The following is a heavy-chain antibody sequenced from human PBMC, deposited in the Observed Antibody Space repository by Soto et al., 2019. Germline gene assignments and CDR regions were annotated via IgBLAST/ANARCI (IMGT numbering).Heavy chain of an antibody. V-gene: IGHV4-4*02. CDR2: IYHSGST. CDR3: ARWGFLEWLDYYYGMDV. J-gene: IGHJ6*02. D-gene: IGHD3-3*01. Sequence: QVQLQESGPGLVKPSGTLSLTCAVSGGSISSSNWWSWVRQPPGKGLEWIREIYHSGSTNYNPSLKSRVTISVDKSKNQFSLKLSSVTAADTAVYYCARWGFLEWLDYYYGMDVWGQGTTVTVSS. CDR1: GGSISSSNW.